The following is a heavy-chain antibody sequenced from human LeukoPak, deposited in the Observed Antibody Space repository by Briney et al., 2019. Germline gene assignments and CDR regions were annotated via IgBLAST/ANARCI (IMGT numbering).Heavy chain of an antibody. Sequence: SETLSLTCTVSGGSISSYYWSWIRQPPGKGLEWIGYIYDSGSTNYNPSLKSRVTISVDTSRNQFSLKLSSVTAADTAVYYCARVGGTNYYYYGMDVWGQGTTVTVSS. D-gene: IGHD1-1*01. CDR1: GGSISSYY. CDR2: IYDSGST. CDR3: ARVGGTNYYYYGMDV. V-gene: IGHV4-59*01. J-gene: IGHJ6*02.